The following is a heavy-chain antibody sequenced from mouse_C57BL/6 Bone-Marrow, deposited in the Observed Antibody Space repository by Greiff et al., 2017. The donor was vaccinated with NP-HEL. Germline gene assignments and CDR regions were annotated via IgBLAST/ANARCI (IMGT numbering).Heavy chain of an antibody. J-gene: IGHJ4*01. CDR3: AYAMDV. CDR1: GFSLSSYG. Sequence: EVTLVESGGDLVQPGGSLRLSCAASGFSLSSYGMSWVRLTPDKRLEWVATISSGGSYTSSPDRVKGRFTSSRDNAKNTLYLQMSSLKSEGTAMYCCAYAMDVWGQGTAVTVSS. CDR2: ISSGGSYT. V-gene: IGHV5-6*01.